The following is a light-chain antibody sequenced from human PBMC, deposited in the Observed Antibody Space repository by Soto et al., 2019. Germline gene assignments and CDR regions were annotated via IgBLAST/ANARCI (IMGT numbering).Light chain of an antibody. CDR1: QSISSW. J-gene: IGKJ1*01. CDR3: QQYNSYPWT. CDR2: DGS. Sequence: DIQMTQSPSTLSASVGDRVIITCRASQSISSWLARYQQKPGKAPKLLIYDGSSLESGVTSRFSGSGSGTEFTLTISSLQPDDFATYYCQQYNSYPWTCGQGTKVEIK. V-gene: IGKV1-5*01.